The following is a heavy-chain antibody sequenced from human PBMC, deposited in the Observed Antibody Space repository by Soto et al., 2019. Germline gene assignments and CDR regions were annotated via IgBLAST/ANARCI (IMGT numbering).Heavy chain of an antibody. CDR1: GYTFTSYG. J-gene: IGHJ4*02. D-gene: IGHD6-13*01. CDR2: INAANGDT. V-gene: IGHV1-3*01. CDR3: VRRHVSATGIGRFYFDS. Sequence: ASVKVSCKASGYTFTSYGIHWVRQAPGQRLEWMGWINAANGDTKYSPKFQGRVTITRDTSASTAYMELSSLRSEDTAVYYCVRRHVSATGIGRFYFDSWGQGTLVTVSS.